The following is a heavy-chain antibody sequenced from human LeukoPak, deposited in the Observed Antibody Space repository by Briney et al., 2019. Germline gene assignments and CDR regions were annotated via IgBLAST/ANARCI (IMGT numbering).Heavy chain of an antibody. J-gene: IGHJ4*02. V-gene: IGHV3-48*03. CDR2: ISSSGSTI. D-gene: IGHD2/OR15-2a*01. CDR3: ARDLGFVVMGDY. Sequence: GGSLRLSCAASGFTFSSYEMNWVRQAPGKGLEWVSYISSSGSTIYYADSVKGRFTISRDNAKNSLYLQMNSLRAEDTAVYYCARDLGFVVMGDYWGQGTLVTVSS. CDR1: GFTFSSYE.